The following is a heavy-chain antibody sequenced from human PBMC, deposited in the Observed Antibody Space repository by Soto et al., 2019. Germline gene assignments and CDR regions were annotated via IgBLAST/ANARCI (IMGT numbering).Heavy chain of an antibody. J-gene: IGHJ4*02. Sequence: SETLSLTCTVSGDSISGYYWSWIRQPPGKGLEWIGYIYDSGITNYNPSLKSRVTMSVDTSKNQFSLKLTSVTAADTAVYYCARDKITGLFDYWGQGTLVTVSS. V-gene: IGHV4-59*12. D-gene: IGHD2-8*02. CDR2: IYDSGIT. CDR3: ARDKITGLFDY. CDR1: GDSISGYY.